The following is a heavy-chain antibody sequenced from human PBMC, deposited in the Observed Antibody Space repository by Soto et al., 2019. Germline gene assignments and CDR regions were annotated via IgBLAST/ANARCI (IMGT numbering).Heavy chain of an antibody. CDR1: GFTFSNYW. J-gene: IGHJ4*02. V-gene: IGHV3-7*01. CDR2: IKQDGSEK. Sequence: GGSLRLSCAASGFTFSNYWMNWVRQAPGKGLEWVANIKQDGSEKYYVDSVKGRFTISRDNAKNSLYLQMNSLRVEDTAVYYCARSIDYWGQGTLVTVSS. CDR3: ARSIDY.